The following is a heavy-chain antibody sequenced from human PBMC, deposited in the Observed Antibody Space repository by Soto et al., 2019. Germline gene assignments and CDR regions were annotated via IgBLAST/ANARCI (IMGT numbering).Heavy chain of an antibody. D-gene: IGHD2-8*01. CDR1: GFTFSGYS. V-gene: IGHV3-48*01. CDR2: IGSSSSRT. CDR3: VRDADEVPPGEHMVHADY. J-gene: IGHJ4*02. Sequence: DVQLVESGGGLVQPGGSLRLSCVVSGFTFSGYSMNWVRQSPGKGLEWLAYIGSSSSRTDYADYVKGRFIISRDNARNSLYMKFSSLIADDTACYCCVRDADEVPPGEHMVHADYWAQGTLVPVSS.